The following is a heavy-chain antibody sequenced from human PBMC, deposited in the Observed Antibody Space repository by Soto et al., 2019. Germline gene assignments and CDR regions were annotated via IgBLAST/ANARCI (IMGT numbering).Heavy chain of an antibody. CDR3: ARVNSATGSMHFDH. J-gene: IGHJ4*02. CDR2: ISATSTYI. CDR1: TFNFTSYS. Sequence: EVQLVESGGGLVKPGGSLRLTCAGSTFNFTSYSLNWVRQAPGKGLEWVSSISATSTYIFYADSVKGRFTISRDNAKNSVSLQMNSLRAEDKALYYCARVNSATGSMHFDHWGQGTLVTVSS. V-gene: IGHV3-21*01. D-gene: IGHD3-9*01.